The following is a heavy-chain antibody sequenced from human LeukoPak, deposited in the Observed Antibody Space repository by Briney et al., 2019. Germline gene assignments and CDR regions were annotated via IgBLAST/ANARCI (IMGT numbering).Heavy chain of an antibody. Sequence: ASVKVSCKASGGTFSSYAISWVRQAPGQGLEWMGGIIPIFGTANYAQKFQGRVTITADESTSTAYMELSRLRSDDTAVYYCARIGYSYGYYMDVWGKGTTVTVSS. CDR1: GGTFSSYA. CDR3: ARIGYSYGYYMDV. CDR2: IIPIFGTA. J-gene: IGHJ6*03. D-gene: IGHD5-18*01. V-gene: IGHV1-69*13.